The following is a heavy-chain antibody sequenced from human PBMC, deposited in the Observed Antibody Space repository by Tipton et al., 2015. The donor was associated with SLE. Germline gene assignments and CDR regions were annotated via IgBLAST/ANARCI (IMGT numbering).Heavy chain of an antibody. CDR3: TRRGSYNRNDLDV. Sequence: TLSLTCSVSGGSISSNYWIWIRQPPGKGLEWIGYISDGGGTNHNPSLKSRVTISVDPAKNQFSLKLTSVTAADTAVYYCTRRGSYNRNDLDVWGQGTTVTVSS. V-gene: IGHV4-59*12. D-gene: IGHD1-1*01. J-gene: IGHJ3*01. CDR2: ISDGGGT. CDR1: GGSISSNY.